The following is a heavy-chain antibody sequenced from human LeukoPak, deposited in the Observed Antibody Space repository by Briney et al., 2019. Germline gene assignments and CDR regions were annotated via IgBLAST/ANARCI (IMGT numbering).Heavy chain of an antibody. J-gene: IGHJ5*02. Sequence: SETLSLTCAVYGGSFSGYYWSWIRQPPGKRLEWIGEINHSGSTNYNPSLKSRVTISVDTSKHQFSLKLSSVTAADTAVYYCARGSRTFTMIVAGPWFDPWGQGTLVTVSS. V-gene: IGHV4-34*01. D-gene: IGHD3-22*01. CDR1: GGSFSGYY. CDR2: INHSGST. CDR3: ARGSRTFTMIVAGPWFDP.